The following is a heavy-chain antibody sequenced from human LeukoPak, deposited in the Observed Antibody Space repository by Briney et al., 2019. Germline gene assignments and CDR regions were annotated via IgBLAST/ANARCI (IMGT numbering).Heavy chain of an antibody. CDR3: AKAPDTAMVTSFDY. CDR2: ISGSGGST. V-gene: IGHV3-23*01. J-gene: IGHJ4*02. CDR1: GFTFSSYA. Sequence: GGSLRLSFAAPGFTFSSYAMSWGRPAPGKGLGWVSAISGSGGSTYYADSVKGRFTISRDNSKNTLYLQMNSLRAEDTAVYYCAKAPDTAMVTSFDYWGQGTLVTVSS. D-gene: IGHD5-18*01.